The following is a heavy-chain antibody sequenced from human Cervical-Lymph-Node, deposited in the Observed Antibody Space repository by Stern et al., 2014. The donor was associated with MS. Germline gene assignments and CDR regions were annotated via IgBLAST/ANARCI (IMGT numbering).Heavy chain of an antibody. Sequence: EVQLVESGGGSVQPGGSLRLSCAASGFTFSAYWMHWVRQVPGKGPVWLSHISTDGDNTGYADSVRGRLTISRDNAKNTLYLHVNSLRGDDTAVYYCARARGHAALDVWGQGTLVTVSS. D-gene: IGHD5-12*01. J-gene: IGHJ3*01. CDR2: ISTDGDNT. CDR1: GFTFSAYW. CDR3: ARARGHAALDV. V-gene: IGHV3-74*02.